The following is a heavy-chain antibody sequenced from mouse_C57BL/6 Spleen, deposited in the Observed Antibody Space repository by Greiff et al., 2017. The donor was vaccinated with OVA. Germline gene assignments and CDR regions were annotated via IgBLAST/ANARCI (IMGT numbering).Heavy chain of an antibody. D-gene: IGHD5-1*01. V-gene: IGHV1-62-2*01. CDR2: FYPGSGSI. Sequence: QVQLQQSGAELVKPGASVKLSCKASGYTFTEYTIHWVKQRSGQGLEWIGWFYPGSGSIKYNEKFKDKATLTADKSSSTVYMELSRLTSEDSAVYFCARHPDEYNVVDVRVYYANEYWGQGTSVTVSS. J-gene: IGHJ4*01. CDR3: ARHPDEYNVVDVRVYYANEY. CDR1: GYTFTEYT.